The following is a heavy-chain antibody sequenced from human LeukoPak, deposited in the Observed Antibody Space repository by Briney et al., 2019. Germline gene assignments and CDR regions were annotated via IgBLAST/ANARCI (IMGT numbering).Heavy chain of an antibody. V-gene: IGHV3-23*01. CDR3: AKFNDLLTGYFDC. D-gene: IGHD3-9*01. CDR2: ISGGGGVT. J-gene: IGHJ4*02. Sequence: GGSLRLSCAASGFTFNSYWMHWVRQAPGKGLEWVSAISGGGGVTYYADSVKGRFTISRDNSKSTLYLQMNSLRAEDTAIYYCAKFNDLLTGYFDCWGQGTLVTVSS. CDR1: GFTFNSYW.